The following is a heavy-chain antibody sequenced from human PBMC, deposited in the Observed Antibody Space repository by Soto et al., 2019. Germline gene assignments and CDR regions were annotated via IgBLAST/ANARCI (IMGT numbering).Heavy chain of an antibody. J-gene: IGHJ5*02. CDR2: IYYSGST. V-gene: IGHV4-59*08. Sequence: PSETLSLTCTVSGGSISSYYWSWIRQPPGKGLEWIGYIYYSGSTNYNPSLNSRVTLSIDMTNNHGSLILNSVTAADTAVYYCARVGPWVPYYYDSSPYTFENWLAPWGQGTLVTVSS. CDR3: ARVGPWVPYYYDSSPYTFENWLAP. D-gene: IGHD3-22*01. CDR1: GGSISSYY.